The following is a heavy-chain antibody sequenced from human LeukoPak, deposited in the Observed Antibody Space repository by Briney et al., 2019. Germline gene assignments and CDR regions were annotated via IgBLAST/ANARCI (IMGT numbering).Heavy chain of an antibody. CDR2: INPNSGGT. Sequence: ASVKVSCKASGYTSTGYYMHWVRQAPGQGLEWMGWINPNSGGTNYAQKFQGRVTMTRDTSISTAYMELSRLRSDDTAVYYCARAIVGATIITAFDIWGQGTMVTVSS. CDR3: ARAIVGATIITAFDI. D-gene: IGHD1-26*01. J-gene: IGHJ3*02. V-gene: IGHV1-2*02. CDR1: GYTSTGYY.